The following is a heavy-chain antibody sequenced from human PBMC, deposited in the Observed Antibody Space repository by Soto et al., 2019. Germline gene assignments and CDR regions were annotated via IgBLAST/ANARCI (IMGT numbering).Heavy chain of an antibody. D-gene: IGHD5-12*01. CDR3: VRGRSYSVYDF. V-gene: IGHV4-4*07. Sequence: SETLSLTCTVSGGSISGHSWSWIRQPAGKGLEWIGHIYPSGSTSYNPSLRSRVTMSLDTSSNQIFLNLTSVTAADTAVFYCVRGRSYSVYDFWGPGTLVTSPQ. CDR2: IYPSGST. J-gene: IGHJ4*02. CDR1: GGSISGHS.